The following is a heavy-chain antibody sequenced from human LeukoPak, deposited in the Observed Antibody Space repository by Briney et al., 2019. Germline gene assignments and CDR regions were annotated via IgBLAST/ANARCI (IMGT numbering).Heavy chain of an antibody. CDR3: ARCDYVWGNYRYRPILYFDF. V-gene: IGHV1-18*01. D-gene: IGHD3-16*02. CDR1: GYPFTSYG. CDR2: ISGYDGNR. J-gene: IGHJ4*02. Sequence: GASVKVSCKASGYPFTSYGISWVRQAPGQGLEWMGWISGYDGNRKYAEKFQGRVTMTTDTSTSTAYMELTNLRSDDTAVYYCARCDYVWGNYRYRPILYFDFWGQGTLVTVSS.